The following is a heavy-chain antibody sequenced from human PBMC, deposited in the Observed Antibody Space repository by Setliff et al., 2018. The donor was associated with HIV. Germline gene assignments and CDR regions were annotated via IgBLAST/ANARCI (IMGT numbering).Heavy chain of an antibody. J-gene: IGHJ4*02. CDR3: ARHDSSGYYPHPGSPDY. D-gene: IGHD3-22*01. Sequence: GGSLRLSCAAFGFTFSNYGMHWVRQAPGKGLEWVAFLRFDGSNKSYGDSVKGRFTISRDNSKNTLYVQMNSLRAEDTAVYYCARHDSSGYYPHPGSPDYWGQGTLVTVSS. CDR2: LRFDGSNK. V-gene: IGHV3-30*02. CDR1: GFTFSNYG.